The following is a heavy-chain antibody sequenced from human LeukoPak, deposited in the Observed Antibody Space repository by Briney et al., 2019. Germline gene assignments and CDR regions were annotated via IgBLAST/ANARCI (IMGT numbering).Heavy chain of an antibody. Sequence: GGSLRLSCAASGLTVSSNYMTWVRQAPGNGLEWVSVIYSGGTTYYDGYAKGRFTNTRDNSKNTLYLQMNSLRPEDTAMYYCARERSGSSDYWGQGTLVTVSS. CDR2: IYSGGTT. CDR3: ARERSGSSDY. CDR1: GLTVSSNY. V-gene: IGHV3-53*01. D-gene: IGHD1-26*01. J-gene: IGHJ4*02.